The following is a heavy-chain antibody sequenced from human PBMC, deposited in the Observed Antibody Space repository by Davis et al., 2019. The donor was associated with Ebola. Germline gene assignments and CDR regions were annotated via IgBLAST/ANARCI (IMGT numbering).Heavy chain of an antibody. Sequence: GESLKISCAASGFAFNHHAMHWVRQSPGKGLEWVATLSHDGNNIFYADSVRGRFTISRDNAKNSLYLQMNSLRAEDTAVYYCARDRPLDFFFGDYYGMDVWGQGTTVTVSS. J-gene: IGHJ6*02. V-gene: IGHV3-30*04. CDR3: ARDRPLDFFFGDYYGMDV. D-gene: IGHD3-16*01. CDR1: GFAFNHHA. CDR2: LSHDGNNI.